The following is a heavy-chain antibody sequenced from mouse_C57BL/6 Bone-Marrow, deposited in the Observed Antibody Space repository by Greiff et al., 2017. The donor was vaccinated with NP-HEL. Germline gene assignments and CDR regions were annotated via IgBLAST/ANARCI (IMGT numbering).Heavy chain of an antibody. Sequence: VQLQQSGAELARPGASVKLSCKASGYTFTSYGISWVKQRPGQGLEWIGEIYPRSGNTYYNEKFKGKATLTADKSSSTAYMELRSLTSEDSAVYFCARRDYGSPWFAYWGQGTLVTGSA. D-gene: IGHD1-1*01. CDR2: IYPRSGNT. CDR3: ARRDYGSPWFAY. V-gene: IGHV1-81*01. J-gene: IGHJ3*01. CDR1: GYTFTSYG.